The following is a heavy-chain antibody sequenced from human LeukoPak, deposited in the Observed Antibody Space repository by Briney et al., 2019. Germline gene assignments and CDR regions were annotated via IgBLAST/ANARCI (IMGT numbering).Heavy chain of an antibody. J-gene: IGHJ4*02. V-gene: IGHV4-30-4*08. Sequence: PSQTLSLTCTVSGGSISRADYYWSWIRQPPGKGLEWIGYIYYSGSTYYNPSLKSRATISIDTSKNQFSLKLSSVTAADTAAYYCARDSDFWSGYYYFDYWGQGTLVTVSS. D-gene: IGHD3-3*01. CDR3: ARDSDFWSGYYYFDY. CDR2: IYYSGST. CDR1: GGSISRADYY.